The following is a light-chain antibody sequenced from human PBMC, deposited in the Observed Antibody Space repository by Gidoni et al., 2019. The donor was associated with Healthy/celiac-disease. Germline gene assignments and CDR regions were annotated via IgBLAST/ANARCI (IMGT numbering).Light chain of an antibody. CDR2: KAS. CDR3: QQYNSYPWT. Sequence: DIQITQSPSTLSASVGDRVTITCRASQSISSWLAWYKQKPGKAPKLLIYKASSLESGVPSRFSGSGSGTEFTLTISSLQPDDFATYYCQQYNSYPWTFXQXTKVEIK. V-gene: IGKV1-5*03. J-gene: IGKJ1*01. CDR1: QSISSW.